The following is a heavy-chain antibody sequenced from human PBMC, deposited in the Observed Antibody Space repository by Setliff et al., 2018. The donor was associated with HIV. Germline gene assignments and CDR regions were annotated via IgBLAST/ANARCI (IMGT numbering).Heavy chain of an antibody. Sequence: SETLSLTCSVSGASVSSYYWSWIRQPPGKGLEWIGYVDYNGRTDYNPSLKSRVTISLDTSKNQVSLKLSSVAAADTAVYHCARGAYRDGYDYWGQGTLVTVSS. D-gene: IGHD5-18*01. CDR3: ARGAYRDGYDY. CDR2: VDYNGRT. V-gene: IGHV4-59*02. CDR1: GASVSSYY. J-gene: IGHJ4*02.